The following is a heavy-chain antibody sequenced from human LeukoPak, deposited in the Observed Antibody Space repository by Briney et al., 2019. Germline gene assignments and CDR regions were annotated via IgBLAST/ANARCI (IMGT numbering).Heavy chain of an antibody. CDR2: IYYSGST. CDR1: GGSISSYY. Sequence: SETLSLTCTVPGGSISSYYWSWIRQPPGKGLEWIGYIYYSGSTNYNPSLKSRVTISVDTSKNQFSLKLSSVTAADTAVYYCARGDYDYVWGSYRYFDYWGQGTLVTVSS. J-gene: IGHJ4*02. D-gene: IGHD3-16*02. V-gene: IGHV4-59*01. CDR3: ARGDYDYVWGSYRYFDY.